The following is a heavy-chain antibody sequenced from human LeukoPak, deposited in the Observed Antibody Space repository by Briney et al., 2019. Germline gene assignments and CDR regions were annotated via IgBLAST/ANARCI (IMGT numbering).Heavy chain of an antibody. Sequence: SETLSLTCTVSGGSISSSSYYWGWIRQPPGKGLEWIWRIYYSGSTYYNPSLKSRVTISVDTSKNQFSLKLSSVTAADTAVYYCVLQYYDFWSGYSYGMDVWGQGTTVTVSS. D-gene: IGHD3-3*01. CDR1: GGSISSSSYY. CDR2: IYYSGST. CDR3: VLQYYDFWSGYSYGMDV. J-gene: IGHJ6*02. V-gene: IGHV4-39*01.